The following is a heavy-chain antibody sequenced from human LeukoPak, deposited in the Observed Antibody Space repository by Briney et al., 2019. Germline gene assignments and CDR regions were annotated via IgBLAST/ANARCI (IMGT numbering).Heavy chain of an antibody. V-gene: IGHV3-9*01. CDR1: GFTFDDYA. CDR2: INWNSGSI. Sequence: PGRSLRLSCAASGFTFDDYAMHWVRQAPGKGLEWVSGINWNSGSIGYADSVKGRFTISRDNAKNSLYLQMNSLRVEDTALYYCAKGLRGVIGALDYWGQGTLVTVSS. D-gene: IGHD3-10*01. CDR3: AKGLRGVIGALDY. J-gene: IGHJ4*02.